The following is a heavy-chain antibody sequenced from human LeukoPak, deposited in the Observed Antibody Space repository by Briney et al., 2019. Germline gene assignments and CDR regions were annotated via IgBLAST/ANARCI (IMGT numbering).Heavy chain of an antibody. Sequence: PGGSLRLSCAASGFTFSSYWMTWVRQAPGKGLEWVANIKQDGNEKYYVDSVKGRFTVSRDNAKNSLYLQMNSLRAEDTAVYYCARDSTIFGVVGSSDYWGQGTLVTVSS. CDR1: GFTFSSYW. CDR2: IKQDGNEK. V-gene: IGHV3-7*01. J-gene: IGHJ4*02. CDR3: ARDSTIFGVVGSSDY. D-gene: IGHD3-3*01.